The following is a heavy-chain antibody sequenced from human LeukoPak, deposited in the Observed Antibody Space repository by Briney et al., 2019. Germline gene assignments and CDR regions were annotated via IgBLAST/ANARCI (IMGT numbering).Heavy chain of an antibody. CDR2: IGTVDDT. CDR1: GFTFSTYD. Sequence: PGGSLRLSCAASGFTFSTYDMHWVRHVTGKGLEWVSAIGTVDDTYYLGSVKGRFTLSRENAKNVLYLQMSSLRVEDTAVYYCAREIRETVFTRHHYYGIDVWGQGTTVTVSS. V-gene: IGHV3-13*01. J-gene: IGHJ6*02. CDR3: AREIRETVFTRHHYYGIDV. D-gene: IGHD3-9*01.